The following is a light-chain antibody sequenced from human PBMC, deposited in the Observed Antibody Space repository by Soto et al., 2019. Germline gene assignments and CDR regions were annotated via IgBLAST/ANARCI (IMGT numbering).Light chain of an antibody. CDR2: GAS. Sequence: EIVLTQSPGTLSLSPGERATLSCRASQSVTRSSLAWYQQKPGQAPRLLIYGASSRATGIPDRVSASGSGTDLTLTVSRLEPEDCAVYYYQQYGNSPRTFGQGTKVDI. CDR1: QSVTRSS. V-gene: IGKV3-20*01. CDR3: QQYGNSPRT. J-gene: IGKJ1*01.